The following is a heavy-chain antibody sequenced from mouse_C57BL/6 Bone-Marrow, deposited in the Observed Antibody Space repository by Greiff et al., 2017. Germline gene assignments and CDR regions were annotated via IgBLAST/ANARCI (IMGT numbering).Heavy chain of an antibody. D-gene: IGHD2-3*01. Sequence: EVQLVESGPGLVKPSQSLSLTCSVTGYSITSGYYWNWIRQFPGNKLEWMGYISYDGSNNYNPSLKNRISITRDTSKNQFFLKLNSLTTEDTATYYCARVGTTDYWGQGTTLTVSS. CDR3: ARVGTTDY. J-gene: IGHJ2*01. V-gene: IGHV3-6*01. CDR2: ISYDGSN. CDR1: GYSITSGYY.